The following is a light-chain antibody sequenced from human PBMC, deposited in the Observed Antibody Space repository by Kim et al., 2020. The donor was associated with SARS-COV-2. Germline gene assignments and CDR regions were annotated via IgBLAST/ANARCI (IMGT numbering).Light chain of an antibody. J-gene: IGKJ2*01. V-gene: IGKV3-20*01. CDR3: QHYDNSPYT. CDR1: RSVSSTY. CDR2: GAS. Sequence: EIVLTQSPGTLSLSPGGRATLSCRASRSVSSTYLAWYQQKTGQAPRLLMYGASSSATGIPDRFSGGGSGTDFTLTIDRLEPEDFAVYYCQHYDNSPYTFGQGTKLEI.